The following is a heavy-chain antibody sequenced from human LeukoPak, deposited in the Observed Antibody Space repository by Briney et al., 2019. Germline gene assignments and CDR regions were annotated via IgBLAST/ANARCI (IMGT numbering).Heavy chain of an antibody. V-gene: IGHV1-2*02. D-gene: IGHD5-12*01. CDR3: ARGWKWLHPYGMDV. Sequence: ASVKVSCKASGYTFTGYYLHWVRQAPGQGLEWIGWIKGNFGDTYYTENFQGRVTMTRDTSASTAYMELSGLESGDTALYFCARGWKWLHPYGMDVWGQGTLVTVS. J-gene: IGHJ6*02. CDR1: GYTFTGYY. CDR2: IKGNFGDT.